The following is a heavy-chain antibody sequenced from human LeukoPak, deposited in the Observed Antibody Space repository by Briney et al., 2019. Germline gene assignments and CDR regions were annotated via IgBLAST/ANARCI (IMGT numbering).Heavy chain of an antibody. CDR3: TKEHHYSNFAEDY. CDR2: IVASGGGT. J-gene: IGHJ4*02. V-gene: IGHV3-23*01. Sequence: GGSLRLSCAASGLTFSNYAMTWVRQAPGKGLEWVSTIVASGGGTNYADSVKGRFIISRSNSYNTLYLQMSSLRVEDTAVYYCTKEHHYSNFAEDYWGQGTLVTVSS. D-gene: IGHD4-11*01. CDR1: GLTFSNYA.